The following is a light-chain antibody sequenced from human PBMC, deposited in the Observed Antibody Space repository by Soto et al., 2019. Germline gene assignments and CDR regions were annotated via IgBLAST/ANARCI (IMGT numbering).Light chain of an antibody. V-gene: IGKV3-11*01. CDR1: QSVSSY. CDR3: VQRSTWPWT. CDR2: DTF. J-gene: IGKJ1*01. Sequence: EIVLTQSPDTLSLSPGERATLSCRASQSVSSYLAWYQQKPGQALRLLIYDTFKRATGIPARFSGSGACTDFTLTIRSQEPEDFAVYYCVQRSTWPWTVGEGSKVEI.